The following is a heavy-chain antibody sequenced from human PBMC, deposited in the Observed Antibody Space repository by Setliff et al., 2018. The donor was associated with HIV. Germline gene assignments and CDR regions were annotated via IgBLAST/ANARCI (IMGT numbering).Heavy chain of an antibody. CDR1: GGSISSGSYY. D-gene: IGHD3-3*01. V-gene: IGHV4-61*09. CDR3: ASRRGGGFLAWPDPYFDY. Sequence: LSLTCTVSGGSISSGSYYWSWIRRPAGKGLEWIGHIYTSGSTNYNPSLKSRVIISIDTSKNQFSLKLFSVTAADTAVYYCASRRGGGFLAWPDPYFDYWGQGTLVTVSS. J-gene: IGHJ4*02. CDR2: IYTSGST.